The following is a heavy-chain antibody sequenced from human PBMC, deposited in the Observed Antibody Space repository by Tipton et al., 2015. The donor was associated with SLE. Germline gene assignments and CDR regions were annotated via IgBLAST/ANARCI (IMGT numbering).Heavy chain of an antibody. J-gene: IGHJ3*02. V-gene: IGHV1-18*01. Sequence: QLVQSGAEVKKPGASVKLSCKASGYTFTSYGINWVGQAPGQGLEWMGWISAYNGNTNYAQKLQGRVTMTTDTSTSTAYMELRSLRSDDTAVYYCAKGHGSGTYRDAFDIWGQGTMVTVSS. D-gene: IGHD3-10*01. CDR3: AKGHGSGTYRDAFDI. CDR2: ISAYNGNT. CDR1: GYTFTSYG.